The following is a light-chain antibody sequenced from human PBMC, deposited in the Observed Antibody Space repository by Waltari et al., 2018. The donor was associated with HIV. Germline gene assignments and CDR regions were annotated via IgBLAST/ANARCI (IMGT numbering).Light chain of an antibody. CDR1: SSDVGGYNY. CDR3: CSYAGSYTSPYVV. J-gene: IGLJ2*01. V-gene: IGLV2-11*01. CDR2: DVS. Sequence: HSALTQPRPVSGSPGPSVTIPCTATSSDVGGYNYVSWYPQHPGQDPKLKTYDVSQRPSGVPDRFSGSKSGNTASLTISGLQAEDEADYYCCSYAGSYTSPYVVFGGGTKLTVL.